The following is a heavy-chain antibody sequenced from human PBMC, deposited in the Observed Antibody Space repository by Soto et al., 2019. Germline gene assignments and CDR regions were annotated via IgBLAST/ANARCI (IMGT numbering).Heavy chain of an antibody. Sequence: EVQLVESGGDLVQPGGSLRLSCAASGFTVGSYYMNWVRQTRGKGLEWVSVIYADGTTYYADSVKGRFTISRDTSRNMLYFQMNSLRTEDTAVYYCARSPHASSGWFSLPFDYWGQGTLVTVS. J-gene: IGHJ4*02. D-gene: IGHD6-19*01. V-gene: IGHV3-66*01. CDR1: GFTVGSYY. CDR2: IYADGTT. CDR3: ARSPHASSGWFSLPFDY.